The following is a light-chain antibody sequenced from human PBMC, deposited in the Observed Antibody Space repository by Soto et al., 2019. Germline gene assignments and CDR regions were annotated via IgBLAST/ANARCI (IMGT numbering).Light chain of an antibody. CDR2: AAS. CDR3: QHLNDYRYT. CDR1: QAISSS. V-gene: IGKV1-9*01. J-gene: IGKJ2*01. Sequence: DIKFTQSPSFLSASVGDSVTITCRASQAISSSLAWYQHNPGKAPKLLIYAASTLQNGVPSSFSGSGSGTEFTVAISSLQPEDVATYYCQHLNDYRYTFGQGTKVEIQ.